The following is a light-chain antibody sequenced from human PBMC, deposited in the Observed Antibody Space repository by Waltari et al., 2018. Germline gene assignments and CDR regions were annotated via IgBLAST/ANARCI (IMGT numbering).Light chain of an antibody. CDR2: QDK. CDR3: QAWDSTTVGV. CDR1: KLGDKS. J-gene: IGLJ1*01. V-gene: IGLV3-1*01. Sequence: SYDLSQPPSVSVSPGQTARITCSWDKLGDKSACWYQQKPGQSPVLVIYQDKRRPSGILERFSGSNSGNTATLTISGTQAMDEADYYCQAWDSTTVGVFGPGTKVTVL.